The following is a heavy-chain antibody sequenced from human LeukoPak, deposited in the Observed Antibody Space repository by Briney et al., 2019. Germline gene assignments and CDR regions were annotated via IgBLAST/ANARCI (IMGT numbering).Heavy chain of an antibody. CDR3: ARDRKYYYDSSGYYELDY. CDR2: SSPHIGGT. D-gene: IGHD3-22*01. CDR1: GYTFTGYY. J-gene: IGHJ4*02. Sequence: ASVKVSCKASGYTFTGYYMHWVRQAPGQGLEWMGWSSPHIGGTNFAQNFQGRVTMTRDTSTSTAYMELRSLRSDDTAVYYCARDRKYYYDSSGYYELDYWGQGTLVTVSS. V-gene: IGHV1-2*02.